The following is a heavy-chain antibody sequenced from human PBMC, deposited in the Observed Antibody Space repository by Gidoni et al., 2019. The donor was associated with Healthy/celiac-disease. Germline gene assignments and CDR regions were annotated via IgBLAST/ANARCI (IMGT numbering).Heavy chain of an antibody. CDR2: IWYDGSNK. J-gene: IGHJ4*02. CDR1: GFTFSSYG. D-gene: IGHD3-9*01. Sequence: QVQLVESGGGVVQPGRSLRLSCAASGFTFSSYGMPWVRQAPGKGLEWVAVIWYDGSNKYYADSVKGRFTISRDNSKNTLYLQMNSLRAEDTAVYYCAREIAAGLYDILTGYYFDYWGQGTLVTVSS. CDR3: AREIAAGLYDILTGYYFDY. V-gene: IGHV3-33*01.